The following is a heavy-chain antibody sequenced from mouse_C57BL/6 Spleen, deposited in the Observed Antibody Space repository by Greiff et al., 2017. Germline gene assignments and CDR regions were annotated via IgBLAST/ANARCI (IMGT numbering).Heavy chain of an antibody. V-gene: IGHV1-15*01. J-gene: IGHJ4*01. CDR2: IDPETGGT. CDR3: TRSHDYEAMDY. Sequence: VQLQQSGAELVRPGASVTLSCKASGYTFTDYEMHWVKQTPVHGLEWIGAIDPETGGTAYNQKFKGKAILTADKSSSTAYMALRSLTSEDSAVYYCTRSHDYEAMDYWGQGTSVTVSS. CDR1: GYTFTDYE.